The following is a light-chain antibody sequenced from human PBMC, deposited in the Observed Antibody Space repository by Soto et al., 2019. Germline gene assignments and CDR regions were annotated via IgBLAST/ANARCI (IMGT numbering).Light chain of an antibody. J-gene: IGKJ1*01. Sequence: EIVLTQSPGTLSLSPGETATLSCRASQTVDSRYLAWYQQKRGQAPTLLIYATSSRATGVPDRFSGGGSGSDFTLTIRRLEPEDFAVYYCQQYDSTVWTFGQGTKVDIK. V-gene: IGKV3-20*01. CDR1: QTVDSRY. CDR3: QQYDSTVWT. CDR2: ATS.